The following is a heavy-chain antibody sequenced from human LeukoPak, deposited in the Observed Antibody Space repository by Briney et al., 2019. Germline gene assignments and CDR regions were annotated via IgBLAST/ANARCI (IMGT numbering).Heavy chain of an antibody. D-gene: IGHD6-6*01. CDR3: AREVGSSVA. Sequence: SETLSLTCTVSGGSISSYYWSWIRQPPGKGLEWIGYIYYSGSTNYIPSLKSRVTISADTSKNQFSLKLSSVTAADTAVYYCAREVGSSVAWGQGTLVTVSS. V-gene: IGHV4-59*01. CDR1: GGSISSYY. J-gene: IGHJ4*02. CDR2: IYYSGST.